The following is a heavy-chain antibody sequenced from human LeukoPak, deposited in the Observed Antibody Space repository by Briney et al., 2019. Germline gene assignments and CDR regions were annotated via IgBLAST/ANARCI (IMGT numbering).Heavy chain of an antibody. J-gene: IGHJ4*02. CDR2: MNPNSGNT. Sequence: ASVKASCKASGYTFTSYDINWVRQATGQGLEWMGWMNPNSGNTGYAQKFQGRVTMTRNTSISTAYMELSSLRSEDTAVYYCARGSHYYGSGSPFYWGQGTLVTVSS. D-gene: IGHD3-10*01. CDR1: GYTFTSYD. V-gene: IGHV1-8*01. CDR3: ARGSHYYGSGSPFY.